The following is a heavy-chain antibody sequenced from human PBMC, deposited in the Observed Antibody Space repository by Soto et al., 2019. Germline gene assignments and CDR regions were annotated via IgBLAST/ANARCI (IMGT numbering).Heavy chain of an antibody. D-gene: IGHD6-13*01. CDR3: ARLGSSSWKGGNWFDP. Sequence: ASVKVSCKASGYTFTSYGISWVRQAPGKGLEWMGWISAYNGNTNYAQKLQGRVTMTTDTSTSTAYMELRSLRSDDTAVYYCARLGSSSWKGGNWFDPWGQGTLVTVSS. CDR1: GYTFTSYG. J-gene: IGHJ5*02. V-gene: IGHV1-18*01. CDR2: ISAYNGNT.